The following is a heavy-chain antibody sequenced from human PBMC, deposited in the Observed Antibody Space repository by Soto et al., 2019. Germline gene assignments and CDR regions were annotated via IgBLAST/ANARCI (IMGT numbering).Heavy chain of an antibody. CDR2: IYYSGST. V-gene: IGHV4-31*03. CDR1: GGSISSGGYY. J-gene: IGHJ5*02. Sequence: SETLSLTCTVSGGSISSGGYYWSWIRQHPGKGLEWIGYIYYSGSTYYNPPLKSRVTISVDTSKNQFSLKLSSVTAADTAVYYCARGATVVTPGTWFDPWGQGTLVTVSS. CDR3: ARGATVVTPGTWFDP. D-gene: IGHD4-17*01.